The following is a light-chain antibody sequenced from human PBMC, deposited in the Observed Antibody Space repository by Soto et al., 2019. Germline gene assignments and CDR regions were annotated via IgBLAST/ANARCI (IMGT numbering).Light chain of an antibody. CDR2: EVT. J-gene: IGLJ1*01. V-gene: IGLV2-14*01. CDR1: SSDIGAYDY. CDR3: SSHAGRRAFYV. Sequence: QSALTQPASVSGSPGQSITISCTGTSSDIGAYDYVSWYQQYPGRVPKLLIHEVTNRPSGVSDRFSGSKYGNTASLTISGLQTEDEADYYCSSHAGRRAFYVVGTGTKLTVL.